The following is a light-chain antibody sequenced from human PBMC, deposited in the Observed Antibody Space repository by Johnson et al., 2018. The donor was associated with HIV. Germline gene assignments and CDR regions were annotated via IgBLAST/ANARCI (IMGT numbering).Light chain of an antibody. J-gene: IGLJ1*01. Sequence: QSVLTQPPSVSAAPGQKVTISCSGSTSNIGNNFVSWYQHLPGTAPKLLIYENNKRPSGIPDRFSGYKSGTSAPLGITGLRTGDEADYYCGTWDSSLNAGVFGTGTKVTVL. CDR2: ENN. V-gene: IGLV1-51*01. CDR1: TSNIGNNF. CDR3: GTWDSSLNAGV.